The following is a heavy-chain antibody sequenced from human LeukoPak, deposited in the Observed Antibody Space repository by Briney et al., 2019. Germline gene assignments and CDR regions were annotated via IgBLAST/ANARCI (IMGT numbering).Heavy chain of an antibody. CDR1: GYRFTNYW. J-gene: IGHJ6*03. D-gene: IGHD3-10*01. CDR2: IYPGDSDT. Sequence: GESLKISCKGSGYRFTNYWIGWVRQMPGKGLEWMGIIYPGDSDTRYSPSFQGHVTVSVDKSISTAYLQWSSLKASDTAMYYCAKGESFYYMDVWGKGTTVTVSS. CDR3: AKGESFYYMDV. V-gene: IGHV5-51*01.